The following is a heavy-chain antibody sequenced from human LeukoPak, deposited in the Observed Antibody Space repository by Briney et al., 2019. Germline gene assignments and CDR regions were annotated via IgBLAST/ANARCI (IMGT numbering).Heavy chain of an antibody. V-gene: IGHV3-9*01. Sequence: SLRLSCAASGFTFDDYAVHWVRQAPGKGLEWVSGISWNSGSIGYADSVKGRFTISRDNAKNSLYLQMNSLRAEDTALYYCAKSSSGWYEDFDYWGQGTLVTVSS. CDR3: AKSSSGWYEDFDY. J-gene: IGHJ4*02. CDR1: GFTFDDYA. D-gene: IGHD6-19*01. CDR2: ISWNSGSI.